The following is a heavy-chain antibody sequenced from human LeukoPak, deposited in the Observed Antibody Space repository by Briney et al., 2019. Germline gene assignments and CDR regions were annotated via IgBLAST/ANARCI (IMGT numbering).Heavy chain of an antibody. CDR2: TYYRSNWYS. J-gene: IGHJ4*02. D-gene: IGHD6-13*01. V-gene: IGHV6-1*01. Sequence: SQTLSLTCAISGDSVSSNSTSWNWIRQSPSRGLEWLGRTYYRSNWYSDYAVSVKSRITINPDTSKNQFSLQLNSVTPEDTAVYYCAKSGPGIAAAGTCDYWGQGTLVTVSS. CDR3: AKSGPGIAAAGTCDY. CDR1: GDSVSSNSTS.